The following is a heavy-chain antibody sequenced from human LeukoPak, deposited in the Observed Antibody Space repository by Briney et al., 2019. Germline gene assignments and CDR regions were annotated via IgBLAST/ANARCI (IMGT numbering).Heavy chain of an antibody. CDR2: ISGSGGST. CDR3: AKAHCSSTSCSTDY. CDR1: GFTLSSYA. D-gene: IGHD2-2*01. V-gene: IGHV3-23*01. J-gene: IGHJ4*02. Sequence: GGSLRLSCAASGFTLSSYAMSWVRQAPGKGLEWVSAISGSGGSTYYADSVKGRFTISRDNSKNTLYLQMNSLRAEDTAVYYGAKAHCSSTSCSTDYWGQGTLVTVSS.